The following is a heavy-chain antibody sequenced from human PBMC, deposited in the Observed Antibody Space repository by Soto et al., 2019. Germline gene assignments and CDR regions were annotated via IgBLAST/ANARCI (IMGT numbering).Heavy chain of an antibody. CDR1: GGTFSSYA. Sequence: SVTVSCKASGGTFSSYAISWVRQAPGQGLEWMGGIIPIFGTANYAQKFQGRVTITADESTSTAYMELSSLRSEDTAVYYCARSGGSCYSCYYYYYGMDVWGQGTTVTVSS. J-gene: IGHJ6*02. D-gene: IGHD2-15*01. V-gene: IGHV1-69*13. CDR3: ARSGGSCYSCYYYYYGMDV. CDR2: IIPIFGTA.